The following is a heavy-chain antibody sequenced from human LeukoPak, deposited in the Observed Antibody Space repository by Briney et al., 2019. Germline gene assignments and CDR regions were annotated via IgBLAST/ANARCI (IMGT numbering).Heavy chain of an antibody. J-gene: IGHJ1*01. CDR3: ARDSPGYGAYVS. D-gene: IGHD5-12*01. Sequence: GGSLRLSCAASGFTFSTYWMTWVRQAPGKGLEWVANIKEDGSRDYYVDSVKGRFTISRDNAKNSLYLRMDSLTAEDTAVYYCARDSPGYGAYVSWGQGTLVSVSS. V-gene: IGHV3-7*01. CDR1: GFTFSTYW. CDR2: IKEDGSRD.